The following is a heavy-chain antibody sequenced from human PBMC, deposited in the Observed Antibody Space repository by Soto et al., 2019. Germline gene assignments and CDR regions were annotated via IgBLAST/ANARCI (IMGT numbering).Heavy chain of an antibody. CDR2: IYYSGST. V-gene: IGHV4-31*03. CDR3: ARVRYCSGGSCYPRFDP. D-gene: IGHD2-15*01. CDR1: GGSISSGGYY. Sequence: QVQLQESGPELVKPSQTLSLTCTVSGGSISSGGYYWSWIRQHPGKGLEWIGYIYYSGSTYYNPSLKSRVTISVDTSKNQFSLKLSSVTAADTAVYYCARVRYCSGGSCYPRFDPWGQGTLVTVSS. J-gene: IGHJ5*02.